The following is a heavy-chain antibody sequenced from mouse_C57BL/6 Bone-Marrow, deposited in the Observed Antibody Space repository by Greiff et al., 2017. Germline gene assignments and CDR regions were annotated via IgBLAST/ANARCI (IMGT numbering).Heavy chain of an antibody. D-gene: IGHD3-2*02. CDR3: AGDSSGPPFAY. J-gene: IGHJ3*01. V-gene: IGHV1-50*01. CDR2: IDPSDSYT. CDR1: GYTFTSYW. Sequence: QVQLQQPGAELVKPGASVKLSCKASGYTFTSYWMQWVKQRPGQGLEWIGEIDPSDSYTNYNQKFKGKATLTVDTSSSTAYMQLSSLTSEDSAVYYCAGDSSGPPFAYWGQGTLVTVSA.